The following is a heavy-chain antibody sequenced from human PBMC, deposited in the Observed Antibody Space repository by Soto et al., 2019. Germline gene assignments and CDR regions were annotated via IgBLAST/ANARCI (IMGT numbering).Heavy chain of an antibody. Sequence: SGPTLVNPTQTLTLTCTFSGFSLSTSGMCVSWIRQPPGKALEWLARIDWDDDKYYSTSLKTRLTISKDTSKNQVVLTMTNMDPVDTATYYCARIKFSEYSGLDAFDIWGQGTMVTVSS. V-gene: IGHV2-70*11. CDR3: ARIKFSEYSGLDAFDI. D-gene: IGHD5-12*01. J-gene: IGHJ3*02. CDR2: IDWDDDK. CDR1: GFSLSTSGMC.